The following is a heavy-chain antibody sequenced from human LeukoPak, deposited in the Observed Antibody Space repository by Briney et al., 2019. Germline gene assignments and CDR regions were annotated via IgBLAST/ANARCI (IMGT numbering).Heavy chain of an antibody. J-gene: IGHJ4*02. CDR1: GGTFSSYA. Sequence: ASVKVSCKASGGTFSSYAISWVRQAPGQGLEWMGGIIPIFGTANYAQKFQGRVTVTADKSTSTAYMELSSLRSEDTAVYYCAREGPGVSSSDWGQGTLVTVSS. CDR2: IIPIFGTA. D-gene: IGHD6-6*01. V-gene: IGHV1-69*06. CDR3: AREGPGVSSSD.